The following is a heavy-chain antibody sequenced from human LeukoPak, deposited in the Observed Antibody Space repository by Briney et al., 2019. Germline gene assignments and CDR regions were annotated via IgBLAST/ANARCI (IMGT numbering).Heavy chain of an antibody. V-gene: IGHV4-59*01. CDR1: GGSISSYY. D-gene: IGHD2-2*01. J-gene: IGHJ6*03. CDR3: ARYKLGYCTSTSCYSDYYYMDV. Sequence: PSETLSLTCTVSGGSISSYYWSWIRQPPGKGLEWIGYIYYSGSTNYNPSLKSRVTISVDTSKNQFSLKLSSVTAADTAVYYCARYKLGYCTSTSCYSDYYYMDVWGKGTTVTVSS. CDR2: IYYSGST.